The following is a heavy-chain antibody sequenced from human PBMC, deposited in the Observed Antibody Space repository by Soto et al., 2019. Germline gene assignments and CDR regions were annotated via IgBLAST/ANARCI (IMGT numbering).Heavy chain of an antibody. CDR3: ARHALYTAKDSDYYYYGMDV. J-gene: IGHJ6*02. Sequence: GESLKISCNGSGYSFTSYWISWVRQMPGKGLEWMGRIDPSDSYTNYSPSFQGHVTTSADKSISTAYLQWSSLKASDTAMYYCARHALYTAKDSDYYYYGMDVWGQGTTVTVSS. CDR2: IDPSDSYT. CDR1: GYSFTSYW. V-gene: IGHV5-10-1*01. D-gene: IGHD5-18*01.